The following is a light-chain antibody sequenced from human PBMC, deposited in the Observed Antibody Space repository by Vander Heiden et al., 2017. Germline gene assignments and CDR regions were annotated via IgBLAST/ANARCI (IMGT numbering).Light chain of an antibody. CDR3: AAWDDSLNGVV. J-gene: IGLJ2*01. Sequence: QSVLTQPPSVSEAPRQRVTISCSGSSSNIGNNAVNWYQQLPVKAPNLLIYYDDLLPSGVSDRFSGSKSGTSASLAISGLQSEDEADYYCAAWDDSLNGVVFGGGTKLTVL. CDR2: YDD. V-gene: IGLV1-36*01. CDR1: SSNIGNNA.